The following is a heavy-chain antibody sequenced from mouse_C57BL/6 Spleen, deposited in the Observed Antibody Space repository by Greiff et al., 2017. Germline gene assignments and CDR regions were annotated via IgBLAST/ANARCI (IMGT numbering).Heavy chain of an antibody. CDR1: GFTFSDYG. D-gene: IGHD1-2*01. J-gene: IGHJ4*01. CDR2: ISSGSSTI. Sequence: EVNVVESGGGLVKPGGSLKLSCAASGFTFSDYGMHWVRQAPEKGLEWVAYISSGSSTIYYADTVKGRFTISRDNAKNTLFLQMTSLRSEDTAMYYCARPHYDGYYAMDYWGQGTSVTVSS. V-gene: IGHV5-17*01. CDR3: ARPHYDGYYAMDY.